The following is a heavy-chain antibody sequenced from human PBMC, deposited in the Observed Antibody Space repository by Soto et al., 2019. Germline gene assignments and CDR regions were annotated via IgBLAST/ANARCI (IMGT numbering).Heavy chain of an antibody. CDR3: AKDPTYYYGSGSYYKYNWFDP. J-gene: IGHJ5*02. V-gene: IGHV3-23*01. CDR2: ISGSGGST. D-gene: IGHD3-10*01. Sequence: GGSLRLSCAASGFTFSSYAMSWVRQAPGKGLEWVSAISGSGGSTYYADSVKGRFTISRDNSKNTLYLQMNSLRAEDTAVYYCAKDPTYYYGSGSYYKYNWFDPGGQGTLVTVSS. CDR1: GFTFSSYA.